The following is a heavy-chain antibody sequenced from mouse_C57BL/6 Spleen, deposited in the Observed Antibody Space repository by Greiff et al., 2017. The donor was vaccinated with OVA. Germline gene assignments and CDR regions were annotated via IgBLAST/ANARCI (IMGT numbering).Heavy chain of an antibody. CDR2: ISNGGGST. J-gene: IGHJ4*01. V-gene: IGHV5-12*01. Sequence: EVKVEESGGGLVQPGGSLKLSCAASGFTFSDYYMYWVRQTPEKRLEWVAYISNGGGSTYYPDTVKGRFTISRDNAKNTLYLQMSRLKSEDTAMYYCARRRGLGAMDYWGQGTSVTVSS. CDR1: GFTFSDYY. CDR3: ARRRGLGAMDY.